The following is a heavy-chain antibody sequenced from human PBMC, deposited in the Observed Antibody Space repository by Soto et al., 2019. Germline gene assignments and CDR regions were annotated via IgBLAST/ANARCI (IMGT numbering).Heavy chain of an antibody. CDR2: ISGSGGST. J-gene: IGHJ6*03. CDR3: AKGIVVVVAVRSAGSYMDV. CDR1: GFTFSSYA. V-gene: IGHV3-23*01. D-gene: IGHD2-15*01. Sequence: GSLRLSCAASGFTFSSYAMSWVRQAPGKGLEWVSAISGSGGSTYYADSVKGRFTISRDNSKNTLYLQMNSLRAEDTAVYYCAKGIVVVVAVRSAGSYMDVWGKGTTVTAP.